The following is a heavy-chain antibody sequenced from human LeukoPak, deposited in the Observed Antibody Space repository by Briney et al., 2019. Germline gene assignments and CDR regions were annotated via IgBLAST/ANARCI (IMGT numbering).Heavy chain of an antibody. CDR3: AKYEGQWLPRAYLYFDY. Sequence: PGGSLRLSCAASGFTFSSYAMSWVRQAPGKGLEWVSAISGSGGSTYYADSVKGRFTISRDNSKNTLYLQMNSLRAEDTAIYYCAKYEGQWLPRAYLYFDYWGQGTLVTVSS. CDR1: GFTFSSYA. D-gene: IGHD6-19*01. J-gene: IGHJ4*02. CDR2: ISGSGGST. V-gene: IGHV3-23*01.